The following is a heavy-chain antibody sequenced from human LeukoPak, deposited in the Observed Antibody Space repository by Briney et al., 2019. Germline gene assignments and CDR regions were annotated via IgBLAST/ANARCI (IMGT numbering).Heavy chain of an antibody. CDR2: MNPHSGNT. CDR3: ARLYSSSSGIDY. Sequence: ASVKVPCKASGYTFTTYDVSWVRQAPGHGLEWVGWMNPHSGNTGYAHKFQGRVTMTRDTSTSTVYMELSSLRSEDTAVYYCARLYSSSSGIDYWGQGTLVTVSS. J-gene: IGHJ4*02. CDR1: GYTFTTYD. V-gene: IGHV1-8*01. D-gene: IGHD6-6*01.